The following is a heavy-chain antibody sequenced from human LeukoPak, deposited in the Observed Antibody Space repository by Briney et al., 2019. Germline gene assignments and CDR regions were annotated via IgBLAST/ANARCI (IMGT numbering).Heavy chain of an antibody. CDR3: ARVTGPHAFDI. CDR2: IYYSRST. Sequence: SETLPLTCTVHGRSMRTYYCSWIRQSPGTVLEWIGHIYYSRSTNHNPSLKSRVTVSVDTSKNQLSLRLSSVAAADTAVYYCARVTGPHAFDIWGQGTPVTVSS. V-gene: IGHV4-59*01. CDR1: GRSMRTYY. J-gene: IGHJ3*02. D-gene: IGHD3-9*01.